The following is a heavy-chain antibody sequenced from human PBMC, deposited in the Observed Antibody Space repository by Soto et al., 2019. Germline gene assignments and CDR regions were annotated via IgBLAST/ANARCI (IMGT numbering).Heavy chain of an antibody. CDR2: ISAHNGNT. Sequence: QVHLVQSGAEVKKPGASVKVSCKGSGYAFTTYGITWVRQAPGQGLEWMGWISAHNGNTNYAQKLQGRVTVTTDTSTSRAYMELRSVGSDDAGVDYCGSGRDGGYWGQGALVTVSS. CDR3: GSGRDGGY. D-gene: IGHD1-26*01. CDR1: GYAFTTYG. V-gene: IGHV1-18*01. J-gene: IGHJ4*02.